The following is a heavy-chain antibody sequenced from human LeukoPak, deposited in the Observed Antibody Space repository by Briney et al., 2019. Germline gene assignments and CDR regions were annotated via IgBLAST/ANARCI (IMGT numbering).Heavy chain of an antibody. J-gene: IGHJ3*02. Sequence: PGRSLRLSCAASGFDFSTYAMHWVRQAPGKGLEWLAVLPYDGSNKYYADSVKGRFTISRDNSKSTLYLQMNSLGAEDTAVYYCARAEGSGYYDWALNDAFDIWGQGTMVTISS. CDR1: GFDFSTYA. CDR3: ARAEGSGYYDWALNDAFDI. V-gene: IGHV3-30*04. CDR2: LPYDGSNK. D-gene: IGHD3-3*01.